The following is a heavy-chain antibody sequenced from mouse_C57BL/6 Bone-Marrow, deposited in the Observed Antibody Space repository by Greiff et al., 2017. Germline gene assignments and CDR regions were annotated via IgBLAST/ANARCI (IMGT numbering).Heavy chain of an antibody. Sequence: VQLQQPGAELVKPGASVKLSCKASGYSFTSYWLHWVKQRPGQGLEWIGMIHPNSGSPNYNEKFKSKATLTVDKSSSTAYMQSSSLASEDSAVYYCGRRLSPDAMDYWGQGTSVTVSS. CDR3: GRRLSPDAMDY. CDR2: IHPNSGSP. V-gene: IGHV1-64*01. D-gene: IGHD1-2*01. J-gene: IGHJ4*01. CDR1: GYSFTSYW.